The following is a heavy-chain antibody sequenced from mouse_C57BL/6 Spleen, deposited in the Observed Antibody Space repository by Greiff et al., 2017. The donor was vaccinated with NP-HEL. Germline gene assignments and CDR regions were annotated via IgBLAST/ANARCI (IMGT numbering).Heavy chain of an antibody. CDR1: GFTFTDYY. CDR3: ARSTKTWFAY. Sequence: EVTLVESGGGLVQPGGSLSLSCAASGFTFTDYYMSWVRQPPGKALEWLGCIRNKANGYTTEYSVSVKGRFTISRDNSQSILYLQMNALRAEDSATYYCARSTKTWFAYWGQGTLVTVSA. CDR2: IRNKANGYTT. J-gene: IGHJ3*01. V-gene: IGHV7-3*01.